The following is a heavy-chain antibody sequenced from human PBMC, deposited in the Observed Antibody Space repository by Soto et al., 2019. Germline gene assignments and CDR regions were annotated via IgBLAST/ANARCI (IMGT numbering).Heavy chain of an antibody. CDR3: ARVGKPLFRDLAGWFDP. CDR1: GYTFNTHA. V-gene: IGHV1-3*01. J-gene: IGHJ5*02. CDR2: INPANGTT. D-gene: IGHD7-27*01. Sequence: QVQLVQPGAEVKKPGASVKVSFQASGYTFNTHAIYWVRQAPGQSPEWMGWINPANGTTKYSPKLQDRITITRDTSAGAAYMELRSLTSEDTALYFCARVGKPLFRDLAGWFDPWGQGTLVTVSS.